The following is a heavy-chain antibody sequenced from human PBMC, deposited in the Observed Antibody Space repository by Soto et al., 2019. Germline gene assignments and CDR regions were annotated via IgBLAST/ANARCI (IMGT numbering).Heavy chain of an antibody. CDR1: GLIFSSYS. V-gene: IGHV3-48*01. CDR3: ARFPSIADHGAY. D-gene: IGHD4-17*01. Sequence: GGSLRLSCAASGLIFSSYSMNWVRQAPGKGLEWVSYITSSSSTIYYADSVKGRFTISRDNAKNSLYLQMNSLRAEDTAVYYCARFPSIADHGAYWGQGTLVPVSS. J-gene: IGHJ4*02. CDR2: ITSSSSTI.